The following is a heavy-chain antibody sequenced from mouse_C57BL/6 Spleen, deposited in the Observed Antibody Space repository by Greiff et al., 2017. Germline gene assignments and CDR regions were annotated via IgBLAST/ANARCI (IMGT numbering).Heavy chain of an antibody. CDR2: IDPSDSYT. Sequence: QVQLQQPGAELVRPGTSVKLSCKASGYTFTSYWMHWVKQRPGQGLEWIGVIDPSDSYTNYNQKFKGKATLTVDTSSSTAYMQLSSLTSEDSAVYYCAREGTTVVARGYFDGWGTGTTVTVSS. CDR3: AREGTTVVARGYFDG. D-gene: IGHD1-1*01. J-gene: IGHJ1*03. CDR1: GYTFTSYW. V-gene: IGHV1-59*01.